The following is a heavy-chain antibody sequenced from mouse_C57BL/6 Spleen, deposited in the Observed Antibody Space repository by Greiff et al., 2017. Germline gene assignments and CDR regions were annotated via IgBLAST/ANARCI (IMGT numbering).Heavy chain of an antibody. CDR1: GFTFSDYG. D-gene: IGHD4-1*01. J-gene: IGHJ4*01. Sequence: EVKLVESGGGLVKPGGSLKLSCAASGFTFSDYGMHWVRQAPEKGLEWVAYISSGSSTIYYADTVKGRFTISRDNAKNTLFLQMTSLRSEDTAMYYCARTQTGTGAMDYWGQGTSVTVSS. CDR3: ARTQTGTGAMDY. CDR2: ISSGSSTI. V-gene: IGHV5-17*01.